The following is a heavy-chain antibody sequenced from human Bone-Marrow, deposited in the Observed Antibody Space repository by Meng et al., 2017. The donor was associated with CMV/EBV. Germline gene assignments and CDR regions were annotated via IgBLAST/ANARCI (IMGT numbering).Heavy chain of an antibody. D-gene: IGHD6-19*01. CDR3: ARIAVAGDFDY. V-gene: IGHV3-23*03. CDR1: GFTVSSNE. Sequence: GESLKISCAASGFTVSSNEMSWVRQAPGKGLEWVSVIYSGGSSTYYADSVKGRFTISRDNSKNTLYLQMNSLRAEDTAVYYCARIAVAGDFDYWGQGTLVTVSS. CDR2: IYSGGSST. J-gene: IGHJ4*02.